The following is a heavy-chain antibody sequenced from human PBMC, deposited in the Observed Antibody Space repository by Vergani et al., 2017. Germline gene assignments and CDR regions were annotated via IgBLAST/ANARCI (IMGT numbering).Heavy chain of an antibody. J-gene: IGHJ4*02. CDR2: NNTNTGNP. CDR1: RYTFTDYS. CDR3: AGGEYCSTTRCYEPEVLGD. Sequence: QVQLAQSGSELEKPGASVKVSCKTSRYTFTDYSMNWVRQAPGQGLEWMGWNNTNTGNPTLAQGFTGRFVLSSDASVTTAYLQSNSLKAEDTAVYYCAGGEYCSTTRCYEPEVLGDGGQGTLVTVS. D-gene: IGHD2-2*01. V-gene: IGHV7-4-1*02.